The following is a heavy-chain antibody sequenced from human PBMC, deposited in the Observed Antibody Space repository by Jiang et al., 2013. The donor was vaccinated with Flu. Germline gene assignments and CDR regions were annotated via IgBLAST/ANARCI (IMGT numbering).Heavy chain of an antibody. D-gene: IGHD3-22*01. V-gene: IGHV3-53*01. CDR1: GFTVSSNY. Sequence: GFTVSSNYMSWVRQAPGKGLEWVSVIYSGGSTYYADSVKGRFTISRDNSKNTLYLQMNSLRAEDTAVYYCARANPYYYDSSYFDYWGQGTLVTVSS. CDR2: IYSGGST. CDR3: ARANPYYYDSSYFDY. J-gene: IGHJ4*02.